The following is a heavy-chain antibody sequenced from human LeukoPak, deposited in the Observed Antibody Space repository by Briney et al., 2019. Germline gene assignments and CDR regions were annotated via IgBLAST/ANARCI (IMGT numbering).Heavy chain of an antibody. CDR1: GRSISSYY. J-gene: IGHJ4*02. Sequence: SETLSLTCTVSGRSISSYYCSWIRQPPGKGLEWIGYIYDSGSTSYNPSLKSRVTISVDTSKNQFSLKLSSVTAADTAVYCCAMSWELYYFDYWGQGTLVTVSS. D-gene: IGHD4-23*01. V-gene: IGHV4-59*01. CDR2: IYDSGST. CDR3: AMSWELYYFDY.